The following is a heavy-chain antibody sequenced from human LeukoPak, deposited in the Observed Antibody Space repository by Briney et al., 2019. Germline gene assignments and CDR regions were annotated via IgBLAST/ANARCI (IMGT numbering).Heavy chain of an antibody. CDR3: ARGRGGD. Sequence: GGSLRLSCAVAGVAVNSYFMGWVRQAPGKGLEWVSLISSEDFTYYADSVKGRFTISRDNSKNTLYLQMNSLRAEDTALYYCARGRGGDWGRGALVTVSS. CDR2: ISSEDFT. V-gene: IGHV3-53*01. J-gene: IGHJ4*02. D-gene: IGHD2-15*01. CDR1: GVAVNSYF.